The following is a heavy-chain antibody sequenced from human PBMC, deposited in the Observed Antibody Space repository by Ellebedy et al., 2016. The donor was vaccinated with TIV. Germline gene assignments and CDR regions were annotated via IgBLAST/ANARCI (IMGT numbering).Heavy chain of an antibody. CDR1: GFTFSSYW. J-gene: IGHJ5*02. CDR2: IKQDGSEK. Sequence: GGSLRLXXAASGFTFSSYWMSWVRQAPGKGLEWVANIKQDGSEKYYVNSVKGRFTISRDNAKNSLYLQMNSRRAEDTAVYYCARLQMTTTFNWFDPWGQGTLVTVSS. CDR3: ARLQMTTTFNWFDP. D-gene: IGHD4-17*01. V-gene: IGHV3-7*03.